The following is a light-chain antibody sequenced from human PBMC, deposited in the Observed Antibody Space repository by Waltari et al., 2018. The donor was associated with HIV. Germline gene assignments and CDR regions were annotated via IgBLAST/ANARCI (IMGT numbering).Light chain of an antibody. CDR1: SSIIGNND. V-gene: IGLV1-47*01. CDR2: RND. CDR3: ATWDDSLSGPV. J-gene: IGLJ3*02. Sequence: QSVLTQPPSASGTPGQRVTISCSGSSSIIGNNDFFSYPTLPGTAPKLLIYRNDQRPSGVPDRFSGSKSGASASLAISGLRSEDEADYYCATWDDSLSGPVFGVGTKLTVL.